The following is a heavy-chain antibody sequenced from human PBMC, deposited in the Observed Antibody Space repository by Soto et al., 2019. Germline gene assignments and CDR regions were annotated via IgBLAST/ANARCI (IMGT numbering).Heavy chain of an antibody. J-gene: IGHJ6*02. V-gene: IGHV3-33*01. CDR2: IWYDGSNK. CDR3: ARVGSTGTTGYYYYGMDV. Sequence: PGGSLRLSCAASGFTFSSYCMHWVRQAPGKGLEWVAVIWYDGSNKYYADSVKGRFTISRDNSKNTLYLQMNSLRAEDTAVYYCARVGSTGTTGYYYYGMDVWGQGTTVTVSS. CDR1: GFTFSSYC. D-gene: IGHD1-7*01.